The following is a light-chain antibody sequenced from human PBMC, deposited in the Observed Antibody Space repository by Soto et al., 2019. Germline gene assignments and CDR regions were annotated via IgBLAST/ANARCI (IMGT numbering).Light chain of an antibody. V-gene: IGKV3-20*01. CDR3: QQYGSSPTT. Sequence: IVLTQSPGTLSLSPGERATLSCRASQSVSSSYLAWYQQKPGQAPRLLIYGASNRATGIPDRFSGSGSGTDFTLTISRLEPEDFAVYYCQQYGSSPTTFGQGTKVEIK. CDR2: GAS. CDR1: QSVSSSY. J-gene: IGKJ1*01.